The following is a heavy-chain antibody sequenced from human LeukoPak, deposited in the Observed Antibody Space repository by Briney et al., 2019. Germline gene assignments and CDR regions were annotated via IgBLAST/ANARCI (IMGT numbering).Heavy chain of an antibody. Sequence: RAGGSLRLSCAASGFTFSSYAMSWVRQAPGKGLEWVSYITRNSDTIDYADSVKGRFTMSRDNANNLLYLQMNSLRAEDTAVYYCARDRYGANTYVPPNYYYYMDVWGKGTTVTVSS. J-gene: IGHJ6*03. V-gene: IGHV3-48*01. D-gene: IGHD4-17*01. CDR3: ARDRYGANTYVPPNYYYYMDV. CDR1: GFTFSSYA. CDR2: ITRNSDTI.